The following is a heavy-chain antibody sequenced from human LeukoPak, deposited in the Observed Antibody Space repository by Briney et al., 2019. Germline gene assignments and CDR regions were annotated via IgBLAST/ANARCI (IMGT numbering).Heavy chain of an antibody. J-gene: IGHJ5*02. Sequence: ASATVSCKASGYTFINYYIQWVRQSPGQGLEWVGLINPSGGGTSTAQKFQGRVTIIRDTSASTAYMELRSLRSEDTAVYYCARGTMKTNWFDPWGQGTLVTVSS. V-gene: IGHV1-46*01. CDR1: GYTFINYY. CDR3: ARGTMKTNWFDP. D-gene: IGHD3-22*01. CDR2: INPSGGGT.